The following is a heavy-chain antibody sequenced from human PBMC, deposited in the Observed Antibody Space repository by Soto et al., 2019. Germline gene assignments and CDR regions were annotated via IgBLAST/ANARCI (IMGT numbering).Heavy chain of an antibody. V-gene: IGHV4-39*01. Sequence: QLQESGPGLVKPSETLSLTGSVSGDSINSDKYYWGWIRQPPGKGLEWIGSIYYRGNTYYNPSLQTRVTISLDKSKSQSSLRLNSVTAADSAVYFCARLEGLATISYYFDFWGQGAQVTVSS. CDR3: ARLEGLATISYYFDF. D-gene: IGHD3-9*01. CDR2: IYYRGNT. J-gene: IGHJ4*02. CDR1: GDSINSDKYY.